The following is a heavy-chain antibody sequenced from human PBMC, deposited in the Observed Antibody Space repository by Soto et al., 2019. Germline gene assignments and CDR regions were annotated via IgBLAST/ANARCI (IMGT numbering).Heavy chain of an antibody. Sequence: QGLLVPSGAEVKQPGASVKVSCKASGYRFTTFGISWVRQAPVQGLEWMGWISGYNGDTNNAQNFQDRGTMTIGRYTTTAYLELRSLTSDDTAVYYCAKHGHPPYYYDGMDVWGQGNTVTVSS. CDR1: GYRFTTFG. D-gene: IGHD2-21*01. J-gene: IGHJ6*02. CDR2: ISGYNGDT. CDR3: AKHGHPPYYYDGMDV. V-gene: IGHV1-18*01.